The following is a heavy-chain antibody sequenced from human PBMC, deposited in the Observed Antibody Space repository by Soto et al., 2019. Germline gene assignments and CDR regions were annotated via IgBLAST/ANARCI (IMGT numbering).Heavy chain of an antibody. D-gene: IGHD3-22*01. Sequence: EVQLLESGGGLVQPGGSLILSCAASGFTFSTYGMSWVRQAPGKGLEWLSSISGGGVSTYYADSVKGRFTISRDNAKNTVYLQMNRLRAEETAVYYCATESYDSSGSHYYFDYWGQGTLVTVSS. V-gene: IGHV3-23*01. CDR3: ATESYDSSGSHYYFDY. CDR1: GFTFSTYG. J-gene: IGHJ4*02. CDR2: ISGGGVST.